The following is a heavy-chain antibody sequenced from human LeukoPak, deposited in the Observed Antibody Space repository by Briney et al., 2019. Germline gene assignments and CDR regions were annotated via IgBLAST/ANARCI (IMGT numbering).Heavy chain of an antibody. J-gene: IGHJ2*01. CDR3: ARVYYSSSYDYWYFDL. Sequence: SETLSLTCTISGGSVSDYYWGWIRQSPGKGLEWIGYIYHTGSTSYSPSLKSRVTISVDTSKNKFSLKLSSVTAADTAVYYCARVYYSSSYDYWYFDLWGRGTLVTVSS. CDR2: IYHTGST. CDR1: GGSVSDYY. D-gene: IGHD6-13*01. V-gene: IGHV4-59*02.